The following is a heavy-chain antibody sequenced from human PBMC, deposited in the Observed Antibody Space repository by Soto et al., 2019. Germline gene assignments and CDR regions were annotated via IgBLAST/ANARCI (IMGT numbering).Heavy chain of an antibody. J-gene: IGHJ5*02. V-gene: IGHV4-61*01. CDR3: ARDHITMMDWFDP. D-gene: IGHD3-22*01. CDR1: GGSVSSGSYY. CDR2: IYYSGST. Sequence: PSETLSLTCTVSGGSVSSGSYYWSWIRQPPGKGLEWIGYIYYSGSTNYNPSLKSRVTISVDTSKNQFSLKLSSVTAAGTAVYYCARDHITMMDWFDPWGQGTLVTVSS.